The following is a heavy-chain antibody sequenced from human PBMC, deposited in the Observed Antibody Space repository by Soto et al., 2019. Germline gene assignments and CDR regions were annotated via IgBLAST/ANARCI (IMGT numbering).Heavy chain of an antibody. V-gene: IGHV2-5*02. J-gene: IGHJ4*02. CDR1: WSSLTTQGVG. Sequence: SGPTPGNPTQTLTLTFTFSWSSLTTQGVGVGRIRQPPGKALEWLALIYWDDDKRYSPSLNSRLTITKDTSKNQVVLTMTNMDPVDTATYYCAHSRPPRLLDYWGQGTLVTVSS. CDR3: AHSRPPRLLDY. CDR2: IYWDDDK. D-gene: IGHD6-6*01.